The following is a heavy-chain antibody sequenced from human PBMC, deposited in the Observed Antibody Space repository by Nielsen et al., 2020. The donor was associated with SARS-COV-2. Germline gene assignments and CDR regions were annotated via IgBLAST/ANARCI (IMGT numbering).Heavy chain of an antibody. J-gene: IGHJ6*02. Sequence: GGSLRLSCAASGFTFSSYAMSWVRQAPGKGLEWVSYISSSSSTIYYADSVKGRFTISRDNAKNSLYLQMNSLRDEDTAVYYCARVPLGAATGYYYYYYGMDVWGQGTTVTVSS. V-gene: IGHV3-48*02. D-gene: IGHD2-15*01. CDR2: ISSSSSTI. CDR1: GFTFSSYA. CDR3: ARVPLGAATGYYYYYYGMDV.